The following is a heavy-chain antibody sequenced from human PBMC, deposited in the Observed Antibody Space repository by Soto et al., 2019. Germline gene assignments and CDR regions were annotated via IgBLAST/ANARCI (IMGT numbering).Heavy chain of an antibody. J-gene: IGHJ4*02. CDR2: ISGTGSST. CDR1: GFTFSSYA. D-gene: IGHD2-2*02. V-gene: IGHV3-23*01. CDR3: AKGYRYCSSTTCYTTSAPFDY. Sequence: EVQLLESGGGLVQPGGSLRLSCAASGFTFSSYAMTWVRQAPGKGLEWVSGISGTGSSTYYADSVKGRFTISRDNSKNTLYLQMNSQRAEDTAVYYCAKGYRYCSSTTCYTTSAPFDYWGQGILVTVSS.